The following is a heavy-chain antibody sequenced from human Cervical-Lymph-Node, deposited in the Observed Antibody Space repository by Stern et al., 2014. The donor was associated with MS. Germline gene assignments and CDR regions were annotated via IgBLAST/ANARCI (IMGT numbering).Heavy chain of an antibody. CDR3: AHEDTAMVMGY. J-gene: IGHJ4*02. CDR1: GFSLSTSGVG. CDR2: IYWDDDK. V-gene: IGHV2-5*02. Sequence: QITLKESGPTLVKPPQTLTLTCTFSGFSLSTSGVGVGWIRQPPGKALEWLALIYWDDDKRYSPCLKSRLTITKDTSKNQVVLTMTNMDPVDTATYYCAHEDTAMVMGYWGQGTLVTVSS. D-gene: IGHD5-18*01.